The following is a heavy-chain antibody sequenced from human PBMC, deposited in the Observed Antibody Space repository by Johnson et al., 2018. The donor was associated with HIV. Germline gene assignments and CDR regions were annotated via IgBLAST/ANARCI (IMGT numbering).Heavy chain of an antibody. J-gene: IGHJ3*02. CDR3: AKDSSFISGSSGGGFDI. CDR2: ISGSGGST. V-gene: IGHV3-23*04. D-gene: IGHD6-6*01. CDR1: GFTFDDYG. Sequence: MQLVESGGGVVRPGGSLRLSCAASGFTFDDYGMSWVRHAPGQGLEWVSAISGSGGSTYYADSVKGRFTISRDNSKNTLYLQMNSLRAEDTALYYCAKDSSFISGSSGGGFDIWGQGTMVTVSS.